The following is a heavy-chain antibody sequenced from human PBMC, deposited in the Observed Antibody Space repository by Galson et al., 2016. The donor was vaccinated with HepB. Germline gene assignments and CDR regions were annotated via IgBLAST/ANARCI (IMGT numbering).Heavy chain of an antibody. CDR1: GFTFSSYS. D-gene: IGHD3-22*01. V-gene: IGHV3-48*04. CDR3: AKERLEYDSSGYYGYFED. CDR2: ISSSSSTI. Sequence: SLRLSCAASGFTFSSYSMNWVRQAPGKGLEWISYISSSSSTIYYADSVKGRFTISRDNTKNSLYLQMNSLRAEDTAVYYCAKERLEYDSSGYYGYFEDWGAGALVTVAS. J-gene: IGHJ4*02.